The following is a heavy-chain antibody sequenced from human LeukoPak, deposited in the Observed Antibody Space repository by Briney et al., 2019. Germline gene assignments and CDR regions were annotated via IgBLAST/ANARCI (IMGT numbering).Heavy chain of an antibody. V-gene: IGHV3-30*01. J-gene: IGHJ4*02. CDR3: ARDVGGAADRMVGYFDY. CDR1: GFTFSSYA. D-gene: IGHD2-15*01. Sequence: QAGGSLRLSCAASGFTFSSYAMHWVRQAPGKGLEWVAVISYDGSNKYYADSVKGRFTISRDNSKNTLYLQMNSLRAEDTAVYYCARDVGGAADRMVGYFDYWGQGTLVTVSS. CDR2: ISYDGSNK.